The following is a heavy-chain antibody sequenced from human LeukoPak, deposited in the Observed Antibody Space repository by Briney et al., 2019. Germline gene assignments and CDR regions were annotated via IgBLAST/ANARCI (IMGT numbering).Heavy chain of an antibody. V-gene: IGHV1-46*01. D-gene: IGHD3-9*01. J-gene: IGHJ4*02. CDR3: ARGGLTGYYRLTFDY. CDR1: GYTFTSYY. CDR2: INPSGGST. Sequence: ASVKVSCTASGYTFTSYYMHWVRQAPGQGLEWMGIINPSGGSTSYAQKFQGRVTMTRDTSTSTVYMELSSLRSEDTAVYYCARGGLTGYYRLTFDYWGQGTLVTVSS.